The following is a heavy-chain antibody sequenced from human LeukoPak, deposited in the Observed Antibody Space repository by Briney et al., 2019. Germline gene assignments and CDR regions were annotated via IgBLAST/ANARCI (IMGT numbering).Heavy chain of an antibody. CDR2: ISYDGSNK. Sequence: GGSLRLSCAASGFTFSSYGMHWVRQAPGKGLEWVAVISYDGSNKYYADSVKGRFTISRDNSKNTLYLQMNSLRAEDTAVYYCVKGLGTANYFDYWGQGTLVTVSS. J-gene: IGHJ4*02. V-gene: IGHV3-30*18. CDR1: GFTFSSYG. D-gene: IGHD5-18*01. CDR3: VKGLGTANYFDY.